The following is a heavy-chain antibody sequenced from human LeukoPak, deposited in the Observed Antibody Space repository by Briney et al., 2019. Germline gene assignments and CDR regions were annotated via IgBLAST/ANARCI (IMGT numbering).Heavy chain of an antibody. CDR1: GGSISSYY. D-gene: IGHD3-3*01. Sequence: PSETLSLTCTVSGGSISSYYWSWIRQPPGKGLEWIGYIYYSGSTNYNPSLKSRVTISVDTSKNQFSLKLSSVTAADTAVYYCARHDYDFWRMNNWFDPWGQGTLVTVSS. CDR3: ARHDYDFWRMNNWFDP. J-gene: IGHJ5*02. V-gene: IGHV4-59*08. CDR2: IYYSGST.